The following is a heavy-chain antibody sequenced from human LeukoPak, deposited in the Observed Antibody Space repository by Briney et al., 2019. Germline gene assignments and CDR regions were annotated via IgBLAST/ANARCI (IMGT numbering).Heavy chain of an antibody. Sequence: PGGSLRLSCAASGFTVSSNYMSWVRQAPGKGLEWVSVIYSGGSTYYADSVKGRFTISRDNSKNTLYLQMNSLRAEDTAVYYCASGYYGSSGYSYGYWGQGTLVTVSS. D-gene: IGHD3-22*01. V-gene: IGHV3-53*01. CDR3: ASGYYGSSGYSYGY. CDR1: GFTVSSNY. CDR2: IYSGGST. J-gene: IGHJ4*02.